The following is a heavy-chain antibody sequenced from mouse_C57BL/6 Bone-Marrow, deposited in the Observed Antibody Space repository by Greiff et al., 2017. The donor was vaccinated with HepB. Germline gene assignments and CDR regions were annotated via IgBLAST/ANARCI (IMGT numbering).Heavy chain of an antibody. Sequence: VQGVESGPGLVQPSQSLSITCTVSGFSLTSYGVHWVRQSPGKGLEWLGVIWRGGSTAYNAAFRSRLSITKDNSKSQVFFKMNSLQADDTAIYYCATMISWFAYWGQGTLVTVSA. D-gene: IGHD2-4*01. CDR3: ATMISWFAY. V-gene: IGHV2-5*01. J-gene: IGHJ3*01. CDR2: IWRGGST. CDR1: GFSLTSYG.